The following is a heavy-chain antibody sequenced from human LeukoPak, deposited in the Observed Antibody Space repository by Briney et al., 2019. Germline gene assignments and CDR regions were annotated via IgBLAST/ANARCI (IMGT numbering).Heavy chain of an antibody. Sequence: GGSLRLSCAASGFTFTAYSMNWVRQAPGKGLEWVSYISSSSRYIYYADSVKGRFTISRDNAKNSLYLQMNSLRAEDTAVFYCARGAPTDYLDGWRQGTLVTVSS. D-gene: IGHD4-11*01. V-gene: IGHV3-21*06. J-gene: IGHJ4*02. CDR2: ISSSSRYI. CDR1: GFTFTAYS. CDR3: ARGAPTDYLDG.